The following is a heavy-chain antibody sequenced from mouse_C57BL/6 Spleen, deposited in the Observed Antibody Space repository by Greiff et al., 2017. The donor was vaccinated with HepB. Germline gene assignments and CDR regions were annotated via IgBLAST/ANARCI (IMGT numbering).Heavy chain of an antibody. CDR3: AREGIYDGPSWFAY. CDR2: INPNYGTT. CDR1: GYSFTDYN. Sequence: QLQESGPELVKPGASVKISCKASGYSFTDYNMNWVKQSNGKSLEWIGVINPNYGTTSYNQKFKGKATLTVDQSSSTAYMQINSLTSEDSAVYYCAREGIYDGPSWFAYWGQGTLVTVSA. J-gene: IGHJ3*01. D-gene: IGHD2-3*01. V-gene: IGHV1-39*01.